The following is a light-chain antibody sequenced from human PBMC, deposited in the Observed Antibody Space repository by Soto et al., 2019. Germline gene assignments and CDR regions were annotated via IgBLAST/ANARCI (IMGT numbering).Light chain of an antibody. CDR2: ETS. CDR3: QQYDSSPYT. V-gene: IGKV3-20*01. CDR1: QTVRSSH. Sequence: EIVLAQSPVTLSLSPGERVTLFCRANQTVRSSHLAWYQQKPGQAPGLLIFETSTRATDVPMRFSGSGSGTDFTLTISRLEPEDFAVYFCQQYDSSPYTFGQGTKLEIK. J-gene: IGKJ2*01.